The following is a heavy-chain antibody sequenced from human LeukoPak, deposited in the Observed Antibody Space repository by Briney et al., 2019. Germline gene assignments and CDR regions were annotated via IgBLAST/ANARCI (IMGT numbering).Heavy chain of an antibody. CDR1: AYIFIDYY. V-gene: IGHV1-69-2*01. D-gene: IGHD2/OR15-2a*01. Sequence: ASVKVSCKASAYIFIDYYMHWVRQAPGKGLEWMGRVDPEDGEAIYAEKFQGRVSLTADTSTDTSYMELSSLRFEDTAVYYCSVSMGTIDFWGQGTLVTVSS. CDR2: VDPEDGEA. CDR3: SVSMGTIDF. J-gene: IGHJ4*02.